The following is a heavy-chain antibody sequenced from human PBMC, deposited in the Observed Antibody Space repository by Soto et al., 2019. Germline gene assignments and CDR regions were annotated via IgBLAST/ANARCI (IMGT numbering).Heavy chain of an antibody. Sequence: SETLSLTCTVSGGSISSGGYYWSWIRQHPGKGLEWIGYIYYSGSTYYNPSLKSRVTISVDTSKNQFSLKLSSVTAADTAVYYCARGAIGLNWFDTWGQGTLVTVSS. V-gene: IGHV4-31*03. CDR2: IYYSGST. J-gene: IGHJ5*02. D-gene: IGHD2-21*01. CDR1: GGSISSGGYY. CDR3: ARGAIGLNWFDT.